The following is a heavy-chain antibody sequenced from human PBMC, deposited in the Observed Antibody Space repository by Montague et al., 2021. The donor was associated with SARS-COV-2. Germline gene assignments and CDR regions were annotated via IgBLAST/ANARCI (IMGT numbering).Heavy chain of an antibody. CDR1: GDSVSSNIAA. D-gene: IGHD1-14*01. CDR3: TQERGPGRTTWHYLDY. J-gene: IGHJ4*02. V-gene: IGHV6-1*01. CDR2: TYYRSKWYN. Sequence: CAISGDSVSSNIAAWNWIRQSPSRGLEWLGRTYYRSKWYNDYAVSVRSRITISPDTSKNQFSLQLNSVTPEDTAVYYCTQERGPGRTTWHYLDYWGQGTLVTASS.